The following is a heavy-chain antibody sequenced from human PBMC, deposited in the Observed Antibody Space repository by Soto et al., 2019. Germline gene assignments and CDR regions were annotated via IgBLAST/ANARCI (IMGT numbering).Heavy chain of an antibody. CDR3: AKERGRVRFLEWLPRYYYYYYYMDV. Sequence: GGSVRLSCAASGFTFSSYSMNWVRQAPGKGLEWVSYISSSSSTIYYADSVKGRFTISRDNAKNSLYLQMNSLRDEDTAVYYCAKERGRVRFLEWLPRYYYYYYYMDVWGKGTTVTVSS. CDR1: GFTFSSYS. V-gene: IGHV3-48*02. D-gene: IGHD3-3*01. J-gene: IGHJ6*03. CDR2: ISSSSSTI.